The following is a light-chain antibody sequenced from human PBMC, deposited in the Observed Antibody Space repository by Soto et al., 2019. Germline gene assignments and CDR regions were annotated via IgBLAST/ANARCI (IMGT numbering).Light chain of an antibody. CDR1: QSVSSSF. CDR3: QPYVSSPWA. Sequence: EIVLAQSPGTLSLSPGESATLSCRASQSVSSSFLAWYQQKAGQAPRLLIYGASRRATGIPDRFSGSGSGTDFTLTISRLERVDFAVYYCQPYVSSPWAFGQGTKV. V-gene: IGKV3-20*01. CDR2: GAS. J-gene: IGKJ1*01.